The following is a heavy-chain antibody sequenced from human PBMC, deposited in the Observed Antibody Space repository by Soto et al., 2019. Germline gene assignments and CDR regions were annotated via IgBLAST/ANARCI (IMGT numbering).Heavy chain of an antibody. CDR1: GASISGFY. CDR2: IYATGTT. CDR3: VRDGTKTLRDWFDS. V-gene: IGHV4-4*07. D-gene: IGHD1-1*01. J-gene: IGHJ5*01. Sequence: SETLSLTCTVSGASISGFYWSWIRKSAGKGLEWIGRIYATGTTDYNPSLKSRVMMSVDTSKKQFSLKLRSVTAADTAVYYCVRDGTKTLRDWFDSWGQGISVTVSS.